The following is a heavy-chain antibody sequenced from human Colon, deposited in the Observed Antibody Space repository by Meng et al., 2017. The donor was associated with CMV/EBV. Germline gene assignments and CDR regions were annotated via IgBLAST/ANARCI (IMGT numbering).Heavy chain of an antibody. CDR3: SRGVLNFFDY. V-gene: IGHV4-39*07. Sequence: LQFVYARPGLAKPSETLSLTFSGAGGSCTTHSSLWAWIRQPPGKRLEYSGSIYNSGSTYYNASLKSRVTMSVDTSKNQFSLKLSSVTAADTAKYYCSRGVLNFFDYWGQGTLVTVSS. J-gene: IGHJ4*02. D-gene: IGHD3-10*01. CDR2: IYNSGST. CDR1: GGSCTTHSSL.